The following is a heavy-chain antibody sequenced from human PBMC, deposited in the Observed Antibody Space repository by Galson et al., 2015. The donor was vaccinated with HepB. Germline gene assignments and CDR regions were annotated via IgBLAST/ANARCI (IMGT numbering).Heavy chain of an antibody. V-gene: IGHV1-18*01. CDR1: GYTFTSYG. CDR3: ARDGWWGWIAVAGTVSRTTALDALDI. CDR2: ISAYNGNT. Sequence: SVKVSCKASGYTFTSYGISWVRQAPGQGLEWMGWISAYNGNTNYAQKLQGRVTMTTDTSTSTAYMELRSLRSDDTAVYYCARDGWWGWIAVAGTVSRTTALDALDIWGQGTMVTVSS. J-gene: IGHJ3*02. D-gene: IGHD6-19*01.